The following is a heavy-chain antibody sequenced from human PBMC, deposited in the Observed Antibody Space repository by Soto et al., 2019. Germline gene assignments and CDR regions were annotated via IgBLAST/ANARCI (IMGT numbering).Heavy chain of an antibody. V-gene: IGHV3-30*18. CDR3: AKDYGSSSGADY. Sequence: QVQLVESGGGVVQPGRSLRLSCAASGFTFSSYGMHWVRQAPGKGLEWVAVISYDGSNKYYADSVKGRFTISRDNSKTTRYLQMNSLRAEDTAVYYCAKDYGSSSGADYWGQGTLVTVSS. CDR2: ISYDGSNK. D-gene: IGHD6-6*01. J-gene: IGHJ4*02. CDR1: GFTFSSYG.